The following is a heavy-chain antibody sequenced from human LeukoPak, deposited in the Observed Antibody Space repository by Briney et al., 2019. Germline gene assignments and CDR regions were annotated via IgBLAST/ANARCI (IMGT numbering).Heavy chain of an antibody. D-gene: IGHD4-23*01. V-gene: IGHV3-30*02. CDR1: GSTFSTYG. CDR3: ARDTPGYGGDDFDY. J-gene: IGHJ4*02. Sequence: GGSLRLSCAASGSTFSTYGMHWVRQAPGKGLEWMTFIQAGGDEKYYAESVKGRFTVSRDNSKNTLYLQMNSLRAEDTAVYYCARDTPGYGGDDFDYWGQGALATVSS. CDR2: IQAGGDEK.